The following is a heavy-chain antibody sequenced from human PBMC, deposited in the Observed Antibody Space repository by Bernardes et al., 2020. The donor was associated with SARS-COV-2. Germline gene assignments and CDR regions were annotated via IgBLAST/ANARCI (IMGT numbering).Heavy chain of an antibody. D-gene: IGHD4-17*01. CDR3: ARAYGDFTRTRKSTGDYYGMDV. CDR1: GYTFTSYY. CDR2: INPSGGST. V-gene: IGHV1-46*01. J-gene: IGHJ6*02. Sequence: ASVKVSCKASGYTFTSYYMHWVRQAPGQGLEWMGIINPSGGSTSYAQKFQGRVTMTRDTSTSTVYMELSSLRSEDTAVYYCARAYGDFTRTRKSTGDYYGMDVWGQGTTVTVSS.